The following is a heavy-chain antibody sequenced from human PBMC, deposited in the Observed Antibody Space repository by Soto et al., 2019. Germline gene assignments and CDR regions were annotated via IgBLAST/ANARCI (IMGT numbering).Heavy chain of an antibody. CDR3: ARGRDPLVYHFDY. Sequence: PSETLSLTCAVSGGSISSSKWWSWVRQPPGKGLEWIGEIYHSGSTNYNPSLKSRVTISVDKSKNQFSLKLSSVTAADTAVYYCARGRDPLVYHFDYWGQGTLVTVSS. V-gene: IGHV4-4*02. J-gene: IGHJ4*02. CDR2: IYHSGST. D-gene: IGHD2-2*02. CDR1: GGSISSSKW.